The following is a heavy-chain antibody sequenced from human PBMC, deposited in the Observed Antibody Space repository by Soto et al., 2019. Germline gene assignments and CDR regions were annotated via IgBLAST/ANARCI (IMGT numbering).Heavy chain of an antibody. V-gene: IGHV1-69*13. CDR1: GGTFSSYA. Sequence: GASVKVSCKASGGTFSSYAISWVRQAPGQGLEWMGGIIPIFGTANYAQKFQGRVTITADESTSTAYMELSSLRSEDTAVYYCARDLDSVGEPNPGAYDYWGQGTLVTVSS. D-gene: IGHD3-10*01. J-gene: IGHJ4*02. CDR2: IIPIFGTA. CDR3: ARDLDSVGEPNPGAYDY.